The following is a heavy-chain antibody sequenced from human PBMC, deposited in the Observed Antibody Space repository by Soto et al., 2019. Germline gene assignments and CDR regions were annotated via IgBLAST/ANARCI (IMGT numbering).Heavy chain of an antibody. D-gene: IGHD5-18*01. J-gene: IGHJ5*02. Sequence: TSETLSLTCTVSGDSMSRGDYYWSWIRLPPGKGLEWIGHIFYSGSTNYNPALKSRVTISVDTSKSQFSLKLSSVTAADTAVYYCAKDSGYNYGYFRWFDPWGQGTLVTVSS. CDR3: AKDSGYNYGYFRWFDP. CDR1: GDSMSRGDYY. CDR2: IFYSGST. V-gene: IGHV4-61*08.